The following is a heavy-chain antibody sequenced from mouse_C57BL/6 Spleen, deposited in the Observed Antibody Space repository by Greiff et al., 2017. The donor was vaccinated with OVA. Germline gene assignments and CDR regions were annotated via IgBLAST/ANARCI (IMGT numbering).Heavy chain of an antibody. CDR1: GFTFTDYY. J-gene: IGHJ4*01. V-gene: IGHV7-3*01. CDR2: IRNKANGYTT. CDR3: ASHNYGSYAMDY. Sequence: EVNLVESGGGLVQPGGSLSLSCAASGFTFTDYYMSWVRQPPGKALEWLGFIRNKANGYTTEYSASVKGRFTISRDNSQSILYLQMNALRAEDSATYYCASHNYGSYAMDYWGQGTSVTVSS. D-gene: IGHD1-1*01.